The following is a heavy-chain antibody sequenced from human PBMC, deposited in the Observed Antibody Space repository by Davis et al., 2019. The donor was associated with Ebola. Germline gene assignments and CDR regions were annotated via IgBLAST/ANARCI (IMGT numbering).Heavy chain of an antibody. CDR3: ARVGWGSGGHGFAIDY. D-gene: IGHD3-16*01. Sequence: MPLETLSLTCAVSGGSISSGGFSWTWIRQPPGKGLEWIGYIFHSGSTYYNPSLKSRVTISEDKSKNQFSLKLSSVTAADTAVYYCARVGWGSGGHGFAIDYWGQGALVTVSS. CDR1: GGSISSGGFS. V-gene: IGHV4-30-2*01. CDR2: IFHSGST. J-gene: IGHJ4*02.